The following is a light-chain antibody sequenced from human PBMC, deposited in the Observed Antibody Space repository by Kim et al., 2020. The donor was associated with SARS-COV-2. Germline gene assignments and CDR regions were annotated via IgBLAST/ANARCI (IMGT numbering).Light chain of an antibody. Sequence: ALTQSPLSLSVSPGEPASISCRSSESLLHSNGYNYLDWYLQKPGQSPQLLIFLGSYRASGVPDRFRGSGSGTDFTLTISRVEAEDVGIYYCMHAIQTPYTFGQGTKLEIK. CDR3: MHAIQTPYT. CDR2: LGS. CDR1: ESLLHSNGYNY. J-gene: IGKJ2*01. V-gene: IGKV2-28*01.